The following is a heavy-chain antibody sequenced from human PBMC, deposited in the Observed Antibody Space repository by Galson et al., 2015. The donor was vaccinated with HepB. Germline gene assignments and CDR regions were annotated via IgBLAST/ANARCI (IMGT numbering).Heavy chain of an antibody. CDR2: FKTKIDGRTT. D-gene: IGHD5-24*01. J-gene: IGHJ4*02. CDR3: TTTPEMAISR. V-gene: IGHV3-15*01. Sequence: SLRPSCEASEFTVSNARMPYVRQAPGEPLGCVGPFKTKIDGRTTDYTAPVKGRFTISRDDSKNTLYLQMNSLKTEDTAVYYCTTTPEMAISRGGQGTLVTVSS. CDR1: EFTVSNAR.